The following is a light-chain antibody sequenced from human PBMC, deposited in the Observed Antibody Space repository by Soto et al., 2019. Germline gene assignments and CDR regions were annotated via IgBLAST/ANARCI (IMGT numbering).Light chain of an antibody. CDR1: SGHSDYG. V-gene: IGLV4-69*01. J-gene: IGLJ2*01. CDR3: QTWDTVVV. Sequence: QSVLTQSPSASASLGASVKLTCTLSSGHSDYGIAWHQQQPDKGPRYLMKLNXXXXXXXXXXXXXXFSGSISGAERYLIXXXXXXXXXXDYYCQTWDTVVVFGGGTKVTVL. CDR2: LNXXXXX.